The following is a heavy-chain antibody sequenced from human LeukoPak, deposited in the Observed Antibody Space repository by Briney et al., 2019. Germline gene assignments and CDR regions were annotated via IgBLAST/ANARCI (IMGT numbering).Heavy chain of an antibody. Sequence: GGTLRLSCAASGFTFNSYGMSWVRQAPGKGLEWVSAISGSGAGTYYADSVKGRFTISRDYSQNTLSLQMNSLRAEDTAVYYCVKDLGGPMLTFGGQRGYFDYWGQGALVTVSS. CDR1: GFTFNSYG. CDR2: ISGSGAGT. V-gene: IGHV3-23*01. J-gene: IGHJ4*02. D-gene: IGHD3-16*01. CDR3: VKDLGGPMLTFGGQRGYFDY.